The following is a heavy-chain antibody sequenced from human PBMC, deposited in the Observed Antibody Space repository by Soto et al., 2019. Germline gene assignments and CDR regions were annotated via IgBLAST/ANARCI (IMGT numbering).Heavy chain of an antibody. V-gene: IGHV3-15*01. Sequence: PGGSLRLSCAASGFTFTNAWMTWVRQAPGKGLEWVGRIKSKTDGGTIDYAAPVKGRFTISRDDSKNTLYLQMNSLKTEDTAVYYCTTTREAFNSGYFYWGQGTLVTVSS. D-gene: IGHD5-12*01. CDR3: TTTREAFNSGYFY. CDR1: GFTFTNAW. CDR2: IKSKTDGGTI. J-gene: IGHJ4*02.